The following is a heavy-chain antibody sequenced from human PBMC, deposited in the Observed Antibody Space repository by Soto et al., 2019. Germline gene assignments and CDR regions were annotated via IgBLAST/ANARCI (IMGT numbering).Heavy chain of an antibody. V-gene: IGHV3-23*01. CDR2: ISGSGGST. CDR1: GFTFSSYA. D-gene: IGHD1-7*01. CDR3: AKTRTGTSSPFDY. J-gene: IGHJ4*02. Sequence: WGSLRLSCAASGFTFSSYAMSWVRQAPGKGLEWVSAISGSGGSTYYADSVKGRFTISRDNSKNTLYLQMNSLRAEDTAVYYCAKTRTGTSSPFDYWGQGTLVTVSS.